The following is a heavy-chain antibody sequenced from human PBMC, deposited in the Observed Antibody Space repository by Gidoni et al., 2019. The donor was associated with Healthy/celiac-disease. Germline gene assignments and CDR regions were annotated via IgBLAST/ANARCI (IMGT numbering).Heavy chain of an antibody. V-gene: IGHV6-1*01. CDR2: TDNRSKWYN. J-gene: IGHJ4*02. Sequence: VQLQQSGPGLVKPSQTPSLTCSISGDRVPNNRAAWNWIRQSSSRGLEWLGRTDNRSKWYNDYAVSVKSRITINPDTSKNQFSLQLNSVTPEDTAVYYCARDSQVISTTYYFDYWGQGTLVTVSS. CDR3: ARDSQVISTTYYFDY. D-gene: IGHD3-22*01. CDR1: GDRVPNNRAA.